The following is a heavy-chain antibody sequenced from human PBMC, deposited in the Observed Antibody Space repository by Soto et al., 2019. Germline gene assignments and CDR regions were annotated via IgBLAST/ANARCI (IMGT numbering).Heavy chain of an antibody. CDR1: GFSLSTSGVG. V-gene: IGHV2-5*02. D-gene: IGHD3-10*01. J-gene: IGHJ2*01. Sequence: QITLKESGPTLVKPTQTLTLTCTFSGFSLSTSGVGVGWIRQPPGKALEWLALIYWDDDKRYSPSLKSRLTITKDTSKNQVVLTMTNMDPVDTATYYCAHRESSMATRYWYFDLWGRRTLVTVSS. CDR3: AHRESSMATRYWYFDL. CDR2: IYWDDDK.